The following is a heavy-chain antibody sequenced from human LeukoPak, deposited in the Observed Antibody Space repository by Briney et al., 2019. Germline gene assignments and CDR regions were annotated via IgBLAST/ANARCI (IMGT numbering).Heavy chain of an antibody. V-gene: IGHV3-23*01. J-gene: IGHJ4*02. CDR2: ISGGGNSA. Sequence: GGSLRLSCEASGFTFSSYVVTWVRQAPGKGLEWVSAISGGGNSAYYADSVKGRFTISRDNSKNTLFQQMNSLRAEDTAVYYCAKRPTTSYFDYWGQGTLVTVSS. D-gene: IGHD4-17*01. CDR1: GFTFSSYV. CDR3: AKRPTTSYFDY.